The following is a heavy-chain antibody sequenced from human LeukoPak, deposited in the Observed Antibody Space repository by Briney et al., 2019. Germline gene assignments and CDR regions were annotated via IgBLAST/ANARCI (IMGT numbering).Heavy chain of an antibody. CDR2: IKTKTEGGTT. CDR3: TGEFDP. CDR1: GFSFNIAW. J-gene: IGHJ5*02. D-gene: IGHD1-26*01. V-gene: IGHV3-15*01. Sequence: GGSLRLSCAASGFSFNIAWMSWVRQGPGKGLEWVGRIKTKTEGGTTDYAAPVKGRFTVSRDDSKKTLYLQMNSLKTEDTGVYYCTGEFDPRGQGTLVTVSS.